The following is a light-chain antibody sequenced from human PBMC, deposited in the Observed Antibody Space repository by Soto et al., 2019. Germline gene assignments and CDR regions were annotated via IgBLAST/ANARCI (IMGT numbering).Light chain of an antibody. V-gene: IGKV3-20*01. J-gene: IGKJ5*01. CDR3: QQYGSSPIT. Sequence: ESVFIHSAGPRSFSQGERAIRSCRASQSVSSNYLAWYQQKVGQAPRLLIHGASSRATGIPDRFSGSGSGTDFTLTISRLEPEDFALYYCQQYGSSPITFGQGTLPEI. CDR2: GAS. CDR1: QSVSSNY.